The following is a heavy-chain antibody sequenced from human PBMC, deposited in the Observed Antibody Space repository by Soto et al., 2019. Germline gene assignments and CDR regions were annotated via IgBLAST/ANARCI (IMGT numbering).Heavy chain of an antibody. CDR2: IYYRGST. D-gene: IGHD2-15*01. J-gene: IGHJ6*03. CDR1: GGSISSYY. CDR3: ARLGWYYYMDV. V-gene: IGHV4-59*01. Sequence: QVQLQESGPGLVKPSETLSLTCTVSGGSISSYYWSWIRQPPGKGLECIGYIYYRGSTNYNPSLNHRVTISLDTSNNNFSLTLISVTPADTAVYYFARLGWYYYMDVWGKGTTVTVSS.